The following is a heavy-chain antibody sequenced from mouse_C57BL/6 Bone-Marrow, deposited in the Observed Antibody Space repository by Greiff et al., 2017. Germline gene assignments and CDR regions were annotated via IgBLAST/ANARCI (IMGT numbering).Heavy chain of an antibody. CDR2: IWSDGST. Sequence: QVQLQQSGPGLVAPSQSLSITCTVSGFSLTSYGVHWVRQPPGKGLEWLVVIWSDGSTTYNSALKSRLSISKDNSKSQVFLKMNSLQTDDTAMYYCARQPGSHYYAMDYWGQGTSVTVSS. J-gene: IGHJ4*01. CDR1: GFSLTSYG. CDR3: ARQPGSHYYAMDY. V-gene: IGHV2-6-1*01.